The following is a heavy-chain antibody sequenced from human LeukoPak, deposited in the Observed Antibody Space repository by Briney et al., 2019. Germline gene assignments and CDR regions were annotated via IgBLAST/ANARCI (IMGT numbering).Heavy chain of an antibody. D-gene: IGHD3-22*01. J-gene: IGHJ4*02. CDR2: ISAYNGNT. V-gene: IGHV1-18*01. CDR3: ARDQYLNYYDSSGYADY. CDR1: GYTFTSYG. Sequence: ASVNVSFKASGYTFTSYGISWVRQAPGQGREGMGWISAYNGNTNYAQKLQGRVTMTTDTSTSTAYMELRSLRSDDTAVYYCARDQYLNYYDSSGYADYWGQGTLVTVSS.